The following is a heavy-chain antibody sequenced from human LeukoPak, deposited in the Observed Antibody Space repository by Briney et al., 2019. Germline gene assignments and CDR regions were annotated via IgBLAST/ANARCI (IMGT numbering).Heavy chain of an antibody. V-gene: IGHV4-39*01. CDR1: GDSISSTSYY. CDR2: IYNSGTT. D-gene: IGHD3-10*01. Sequence: SETLSLTCTVSGDSISSTSYYWDWLRQPPGTGLEWLGSIYNSGTTYYNPSLKSRVTISVDTSKNQFSLKVSSVTAADTAVYYCASRVYGLGSFNYWGQGTLVTVSS. CDR3: ASRVYGLGSFNY. J-gene: IGHJ4*01.